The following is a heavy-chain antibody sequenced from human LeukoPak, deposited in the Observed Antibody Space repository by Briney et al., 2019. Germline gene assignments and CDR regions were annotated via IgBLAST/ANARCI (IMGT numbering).Heavy chain of an antibody. V-gene: IGHV1-2*02. CDR1: GYTFTGYY. CDR3: ARAAHTYYYDSGGYY. D-gene: IGHD3-22*01. CDR2: INPNSGGT. J-gene: IGHJ4*02. Sequence: SVKVSCKASGYTFTGYYMHWVRQAPGQRLEWMGWINPNSGGTNYAQKFQGRVTMTRDTSISTAYMELSRLRSDDTAVYYCARAAHTYYYDSGGYYWGQGTLVTVSS.